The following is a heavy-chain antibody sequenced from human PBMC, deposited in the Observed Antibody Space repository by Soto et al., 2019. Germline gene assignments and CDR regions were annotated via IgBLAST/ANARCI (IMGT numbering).Heavy chain of an antibody. CDR1: GFSLSTSGAA. Sequence: QINLIESGPTLVKPTQTLTLTCTFSGFSLSTSGAAVGWVRQPPGRALEWLALIYWDGDKRYNASLGNRLTITKDKSMNQVVLTLTNADPADTATYYCAHRATMTIFGLIIDNGIWFDPWGQGTRVIVSS. CDR2: IYWDGDK. D-gene: IGHD3-3*01. J-gene: IGHJ5*02. V-gene: IGHV2-5*02. CDR3: AHRATMTIFGLIIDNGIWFDP.